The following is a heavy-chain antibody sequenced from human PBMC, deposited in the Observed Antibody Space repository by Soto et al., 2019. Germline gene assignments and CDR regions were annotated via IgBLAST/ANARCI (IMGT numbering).Heavy chain of an antibody. CDR1: GYTFTDYH. D-gene: IGHD6-25*01. CDR2: INANNGGA. J-gene: IGHJ5*02. Sequence: ASVKVSCKPSGYTFTDYHIHWVRQAPGQGLEFMGWINANNGGAGSAQQFQGRVTVTRDTSISTVYMELSNLRSDDTAVYYCAREGGSDSLAPKNSWFDTWGQGTRVTAPQ. V-gene: IGHV1-2*02. CDR3: AREGGSDSLAPKNSWFDT.